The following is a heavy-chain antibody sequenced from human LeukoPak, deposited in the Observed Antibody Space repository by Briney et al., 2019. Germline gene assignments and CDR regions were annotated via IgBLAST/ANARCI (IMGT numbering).Heavy chain of an antibody. Sequence: SETLSLTCAVYGGSFSGYYWSWIRQPPGKGLEWIGEINHSGSTNYNPSLKSRVTISVDTSKNQLSLKLSSVTAADTAVYYCARETVTYYQYYFDYWGQGTLVTVSS. D-gene: IGHD4-17*01. CDR3: ARETVTYYQYYFDY. CDR1: GGSFSGYY. CDR2: INHSGST. V-gene: IGHV4-34*01. J-gene: IGHJ4*02.